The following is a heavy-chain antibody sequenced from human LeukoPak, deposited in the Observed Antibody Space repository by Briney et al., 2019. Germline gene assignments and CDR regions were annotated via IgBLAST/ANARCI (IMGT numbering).Heavy chain of an antibody. D-gene: IGHD4-17*01. Sequence: PGGSLRLSCAASGFTFSSYTMNWVRQAPGKGLEWVSSISSSSSYIYYADSVKGRFTNSRDNAKNSLYLQMNSLRAEDTAVYYCAASTGPNSDYWGQGTLVTVSS. CDR2: ISSSSSYI. J-gene: IGHJ4*02. V-gene: IGHV3-21*01. CDR3: AASTGPNSDY. CDR1: GFTFSSYT.